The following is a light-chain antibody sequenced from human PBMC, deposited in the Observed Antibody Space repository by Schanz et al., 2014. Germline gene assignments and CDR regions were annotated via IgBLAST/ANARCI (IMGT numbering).Light chain of an antibody. Sequence: EIVLTQSPGTLSLSPGERATLSCRASQSVNRNLAWYQQKPGQAPRLLIYGASTRATGIPARFSGSGSGTEFTLTISSLQSEDFAVYYCQQCISWPWTFGQGTKVETK. J-gene: IGKJ1*01. CDR1: QSVNRN. V-gene: IGKV3-15*01. CDR3: QQCISWPWT. CDR2: GAS.